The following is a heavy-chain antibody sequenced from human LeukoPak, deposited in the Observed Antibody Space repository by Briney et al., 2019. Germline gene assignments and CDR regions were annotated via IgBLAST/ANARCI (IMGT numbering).Heavy chain of an antibody. D-gene: IGHD6-13*01. Sequence: SQTLSLTCAISGDSVSSNSAALNWIRQSPSRGLEWLGRTYYRSKWYSDYALSVRGRIIINPDTSKNQFSLQLDPVTPDDAAVYYCAKYSSNWYIDYWGQGTLVTVSS. CDR2: TYYRSKWYS. J-gene: IGHJ4*02. CDR3: AKYSSNWYIDY. CDR1: GDSVSSNSAA. V-gene: IGHV6-1*01.